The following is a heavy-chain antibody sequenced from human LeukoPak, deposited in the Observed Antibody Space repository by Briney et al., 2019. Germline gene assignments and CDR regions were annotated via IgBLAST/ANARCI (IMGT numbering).Heavy chain of an antibody. CDR1: GGSISSYY. D-gene: IGHD3-10*01. V-gene: IGHV4-59*12. CDR2: IYYSGST. J-gene: IGHJ6*03. CDR3: ARATYGSGHGAYYYYYMDV. Sequence: PSETLPLTCTVSGGSISSYYWSWIRQPPGKGLEWIGYIYYSGSTNYNPSLKSRVTISVDTSKNQFSLKLSSVTAADTAVYYCARATYGSGHGAYYYYYMDVWGKGTTVTVS.